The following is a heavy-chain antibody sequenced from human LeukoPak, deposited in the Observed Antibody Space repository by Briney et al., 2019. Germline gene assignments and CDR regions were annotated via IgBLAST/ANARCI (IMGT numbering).Heavy chain of an antibody. J-gene: IGHJ4*02. Sequence: PSETLSLTCTVSGGSISSYYWSWIRQPPGKGLEWSGYIYYSGSTNYNPSLKSRVTISVKTSKNQFSLKLSSVTGADTAVYYCARVTGYMIEDYFDYWGQGTLVTVSS. CDR3: ARVTGYMIEDYFDY. D-gene: IGHD3-22*01. CDR1: GGSISSYY. CDR2: IYYSGST. V-gene: IGHV4-59*01.